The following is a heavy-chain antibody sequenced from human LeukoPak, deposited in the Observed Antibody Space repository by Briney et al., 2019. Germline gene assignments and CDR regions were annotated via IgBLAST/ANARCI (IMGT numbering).Heavy chain of an antibody. V-gene: IGHV3-69-1*02. CDR1: GFTMSDYY. Sequence: TGGSLRLSCEGSGFTMSDYYMMWVRQAPGKGLEWISCISGTGSTIYYADSMKGRFTISRDIGKKSVYLQMTALRADDTAVYYCSRGSYDLWSGFSYWGQGTLVTVSS. CDR2: ISGTGSTI. J-gene: IGHJ4*02. D-gene: IGHD3-3*01. CDR3: SRGSYDLWSGFSY.